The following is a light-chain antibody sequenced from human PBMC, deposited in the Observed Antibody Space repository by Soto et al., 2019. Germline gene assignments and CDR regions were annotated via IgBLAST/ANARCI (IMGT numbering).Light chain of an antibody. Sequence: EIGLSQSPGTLSFSPGERATLSCRASQSVSSSYLAWYQQKPGQAPRLLIYGASNRATGIPDRFSGSGSGTDFTLTISRLEPEDFAVYYCQQYGSSGTLGQGTKVDIK. J-gene: IGKJ1*01. V-gene: IGKV3-20*01. CDR3: QQYGSSGT. CDR1: QSVSSSY. CDR2: GAS.